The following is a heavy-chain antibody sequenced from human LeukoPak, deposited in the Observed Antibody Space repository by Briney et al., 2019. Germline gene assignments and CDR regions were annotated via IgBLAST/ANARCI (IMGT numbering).Heavy chain of an antibody. CDR1: GFTFSSHW. Sequence: GGSLRLSCAASGFTFSSHWMSWVRQAPGKGLEWVANIKPDGSENYYVDSVKGRFAISRDNAKNSLYLQMNSLRAEDTAVYYCARTRLGAAYFDYWAQGTLVTVSS. CDR2: IKPDGSEN. V-gene: IGHV3-7*01. CDR3: ARTRLGAAYFDY. J-gene: IGHJ4*02. D-gene: IGHD6-13*01.